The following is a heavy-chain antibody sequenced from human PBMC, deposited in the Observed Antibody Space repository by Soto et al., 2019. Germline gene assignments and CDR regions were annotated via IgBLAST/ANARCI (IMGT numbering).Heavy chain of an antibody. CDR1: GGTFSSYA. Sequence: SVKVSCKASGGTFSSYAISWVRQAPGQGLEWMGGIVPIFGTANYAQKFQGRVTITADESTSTAYMELSSLRSEDTAVYYCARDSRDCSSTSCYELPGYYYYGMDVWGQGTTVTVSS. D-gene: IGHD2-2*01. CDR2: IVPIFGTA. J-gene: IGHJ6*02. V-gene: IGHV1-69*13. CDR3: ARDSRDCSSTSCYELPGYYYYGMDV.